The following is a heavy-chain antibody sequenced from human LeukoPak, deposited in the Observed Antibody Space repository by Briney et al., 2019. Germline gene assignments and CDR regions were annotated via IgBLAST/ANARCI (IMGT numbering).Heavy chain of an antibody. CDR1: GGSISSSSYY. D-gene: IGHD6-13*01. CDR3: ARGMAVTGANAEYFQP. Sequence: PSETLSLTCTVSGGSISSSSYYWGWIRQPPGKGLEWIGSIYYSGSTYYNPSLKSRVTISVDTSKNQFSLKLSSVTAADTAVYYCARGMAVTGANAEYFQPWGQGTLVTVSS. J-gene: IGHJ1*01. CDR2: IYYSGST. V-gene: IGHV4-39*07.